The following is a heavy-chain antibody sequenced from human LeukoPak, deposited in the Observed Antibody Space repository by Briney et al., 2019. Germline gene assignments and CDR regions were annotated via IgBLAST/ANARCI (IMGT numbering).Heavy chain of an antibody. CDR1: GGSISSYY. J-gene: IGHJ4*02. CDR3: VRAASYSGGWFLYFDY. CDR2: IYTSGST. Sequence: SETLSLTCTVSGGSISSYYWSWIRQPAGKGLEWIGRIYTSGSTNYNPSLKSRVTMSVDTSKNQFSLKLSSVTAADTAVYYCVRAASYSGGWFLYFDYGGQETLVTVPS. D-gene: IGHD6-19*01. V-gene: IGHV4-4*07.